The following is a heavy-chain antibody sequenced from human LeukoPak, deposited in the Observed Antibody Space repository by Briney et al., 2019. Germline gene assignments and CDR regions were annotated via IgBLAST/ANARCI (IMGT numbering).Heavy chain of an antibody. J-gene: IGHJ4*02. Sequence: GGSLRLSCAASGFTFSSYWMSWVRQAPGKGLEWVANIKQDGSEKYYVDSVKGRFTISRDNAKNSLYLQMNSLRPEDTAVYHCARDPATTATTYAYWGQGTLVTVSS. CDR3: ARDPATTATTYAY. V-gene: IGHV3-7*01. CDR1: GFTFSSYW. D-gene: IGHD4-17*01. CDR2: IKQDGSEK.